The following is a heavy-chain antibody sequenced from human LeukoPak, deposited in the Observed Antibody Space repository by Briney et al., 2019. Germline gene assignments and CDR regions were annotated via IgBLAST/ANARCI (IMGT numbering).Heavy chain of an antibody. D-gene: IGHD3-22*01. Sequence: PSETLSLTCTVSGYSISSGYYWGWIRQPPGKGLEWIGSIYHSGSTYYNPSLKSRVTISVDTSKNQFSLKLSSVTAADTAVYYCAPLGGYDSGGYYFDYWGQGTLVTVSS. V-gene: IGHV4-38-2*02. CDR2: IYHSGST. CDR1: GYSISSGYY. CDR3: APLGGYDSGGYYFDY. J-gene: IGHJ4*02.